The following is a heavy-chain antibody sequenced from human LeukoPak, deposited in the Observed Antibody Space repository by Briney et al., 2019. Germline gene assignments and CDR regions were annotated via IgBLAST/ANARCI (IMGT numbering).Heavy chain of an antibody. D-gene: IGHD2-8*01. CDR3: AREQYCTNGVCYPPFLDY. CDR2: ISGSGGST. Sequence: GGSLRLSCAASGFTFSSYAMSWVRQAPGKGLEWVSAISGSGGSTYYADSVKGRFTISRDNSKNTLYLQMNSLRAEDTAVYYCAREQYCTNGVCYPPFLDYWGQGTLVTVSS. V-gene: IGHV3-23*01. CDR1: GFTFSSYA. J-gene: IGHJ4*02.